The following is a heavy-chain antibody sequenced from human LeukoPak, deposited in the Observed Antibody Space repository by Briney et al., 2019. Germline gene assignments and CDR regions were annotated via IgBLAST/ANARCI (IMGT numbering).Heavy chain of an antibody. CDR1: GFTFSSYW. CDR3: ARDLVGALPDY. D-gene: IGHD1-26*01. V-gene: IGHV3-7*01. CDR2: IKQDGSEK. J-gene: IGHJ4*02. Sequence: GGSLRLSCVASGFTFSSYWMSWVRQAPGKGLEWVANIKQDGSEKYYVDSVKGRFTISRDNAKSSLYLQMNSLRAEDTAVYYCARDLVGALPDYWGQGTLVTVSS.